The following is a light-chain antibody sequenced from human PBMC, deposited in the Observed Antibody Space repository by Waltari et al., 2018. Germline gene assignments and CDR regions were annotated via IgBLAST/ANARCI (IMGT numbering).Light chain of an antibody. Sequence: QSALTQPASVSGSPGQSITISCTGTRSDVGTHNYVSWYQQRPGTAPDLIIFDVSNRPAWFAIRCSGSKSGNTASLTISGLQAEDGADYYCNSYTNSGTYVFGSGTKVTVL. CDR3: NSYTNSGTYV. CDR1: RSDVGTHNY. V-gene: IGLV2-14*03. CDR2: DVS. J-gene: IGLJ1*01.